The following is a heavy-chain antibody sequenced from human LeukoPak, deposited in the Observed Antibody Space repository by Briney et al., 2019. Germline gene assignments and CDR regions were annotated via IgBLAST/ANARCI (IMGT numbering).Heavy chain of an antibody. CDR2: NSGGNT. Sequence: GGSLRLSCTVSGFTVSSNSMSWVRQAPGKGLEWVSFNSGGNTHYSDSVKGRFTISRDNSKNTLYLQTNSLRAEDTAVYYCARRAGEYSHPYDYWGQGTLVTVSS. J-gene: IGHJ4*02. D-gene: IGHD4-17*01. V-gene: IGHV3-53*01. CDR3: ARRAGEYSHPYDY. CDR1: GFTVSSNS.